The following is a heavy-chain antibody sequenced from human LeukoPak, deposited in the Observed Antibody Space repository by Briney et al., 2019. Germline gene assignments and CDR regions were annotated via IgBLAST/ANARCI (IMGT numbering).Heavy chain of an antibody. V-gene: IGHV3-23*01. J-gene: IGHJ3*02. Sequence: GGSLRLSCAASGFTFSSYAMSWVRQAPGKGLEWVSAISGSGGSTYYADSVKGRFTISRDNSKNTLYLQMNSLRAEDTAVYYCARAPTVTTYHDAFDIWGQGTMVTVSS. CDR2: ISGSGGST. D-gene: IGHD4-17*01. CDR3: ARAPTVTTYHDAFDI. CDR1: GFTFSSYA.